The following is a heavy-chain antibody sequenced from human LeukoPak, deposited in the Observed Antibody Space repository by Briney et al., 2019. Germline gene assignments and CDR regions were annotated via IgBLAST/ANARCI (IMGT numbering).Heavy chain of an antibody. CDR2: ISGSGGTT. Sequence: PGGSLRLSCAASGFTFSSYSMSWVRQAPGKGLEWVSAISGSGGTTYYADSVKGRFTISRDNSKNTLYLQMNSLRAEDTALYYCAKRALYSSGPKYFDYWGQGPLVTVSS. V-gene: IGHV3-23*01. J-gene: IGHJ4*02. D-gene: IGHD6-19*01. CDR1: GFTFSSYS. CDR3: AKRALYSSGPKYFDY.